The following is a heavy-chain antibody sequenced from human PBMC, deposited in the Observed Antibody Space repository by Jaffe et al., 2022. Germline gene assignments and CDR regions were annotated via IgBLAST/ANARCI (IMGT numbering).Heavy chain of an antibody. CDR1: GGSISSGSYY. J-gene: IGHJ4*02. CDR2: IYTSGST. CDR3: ARGSMVRGVIITLDFDY. D-gene: IGHD3-10*01. V-gene: IGHV4-61*02. Sequence: QVQLQESGPGLVKPSQTLSLTCTVSGGSISSGSYYWSWIRQPAGKGLEWIGRIYTSGSTNYNPSLKSRVTISVDTSKNQFSLKLSSVTAADTAVYYCARGSMVRGVIITLDFDYWGQGTLVTVSS.